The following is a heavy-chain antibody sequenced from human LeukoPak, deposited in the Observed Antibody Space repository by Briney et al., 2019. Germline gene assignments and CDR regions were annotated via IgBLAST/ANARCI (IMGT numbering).Heavy chain of an antibody. Sequence: GGSLRLSCAASGFTFSSFGMHWVRQAPGKGLEWVAFIRYDGSKKYYADSVKGRFTFSRDNSKNTLYLQMNSLRAEDTAVYYCAKDTTGGYDEYYYYYLDVWGKGTTVTVSS. J-gene: IGHJ6*03. CDR2: IRYDGSKK. CDR1: GFTFSSFG. CDR3: AKDTTGGYDEYYYYYLDV. V-gene: IGHV3-30*02. D-gene: IGHD5-12*01.